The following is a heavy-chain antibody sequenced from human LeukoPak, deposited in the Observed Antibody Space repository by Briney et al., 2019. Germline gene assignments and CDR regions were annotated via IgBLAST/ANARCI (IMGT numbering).Heavy chain of an antibody. CDR3: ARQSITGTDLVY. V-gene: IGHV3-21*01. J-gene: IGHJ4*02. D-gene: IGHD1-20*01. Sequence: GGSLRLFCAASGFTFSSYSMNWVRQAPGKGLEWVSSISSSSYIYYADSVKGRFTISRDNAKNSLYLQMNSLRAEDTAVYYCARQSITGTDLVYWGQGTLVTVSS. CDR1: GFTFSSYS. CDR2: ISSSSYI.